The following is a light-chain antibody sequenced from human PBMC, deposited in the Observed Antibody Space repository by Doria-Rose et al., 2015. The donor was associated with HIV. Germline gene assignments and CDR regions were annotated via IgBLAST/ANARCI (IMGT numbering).Light chain of an antibody. J-gene: IGKJ3*01. Sequence: SSYLAWSRQKPGQAPSLLISDASNRATGIPARFSGSGSGTDFTLTISSLEPEDFAVYYCQQRSNWPPLFGPGTKVAIK. CDR2: DAS. V-gene: IGKV3-11*01. CDR3: QQRSNWPPL. CDR1: SSY.